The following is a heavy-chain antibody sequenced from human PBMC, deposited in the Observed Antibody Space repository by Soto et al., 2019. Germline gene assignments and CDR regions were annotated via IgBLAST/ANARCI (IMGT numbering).Heavy chain of an antibody. CDR3: ARDRRASGTYDGMDV. Sequence: QVHLVQSGAEVKKPGASLKVSCETSGYNFSAYYLHWVRQTPGQGLEWMGWINSDSGDTEYAQKFQGSVTMTRDMSTSVAYMELSRLTSDDTAVYYCARDRRASGTYDGMDVWGQGTPVAVS. J-gene: IGHJ6*02. V-gene: IGHV1-2*02. CDR1: GYNFSAYY. CDR2: INSDSGDT. D-gene: IGHD3-10*01.